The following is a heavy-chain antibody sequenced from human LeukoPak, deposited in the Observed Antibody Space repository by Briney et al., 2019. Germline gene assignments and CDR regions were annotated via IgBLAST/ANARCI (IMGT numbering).Heavy chain of an antibody. CDR3: ARINGGI. CDR1: GGSISSSNW. Sequence: SGTLSLTCAVSGGSISSSNWWSWVRQPPGKGLEWIGEIYHSGSTNYNPSLKSRATVSRDTSKNQFSLKLTSVTAADTAVYYCARINGGIWGQGTLVTVSS. J-gene: IGHJ4*02. CDR2: IYHSGST. D-gene: IGHD3-3*02. V-gene: IGHV4-4*02.